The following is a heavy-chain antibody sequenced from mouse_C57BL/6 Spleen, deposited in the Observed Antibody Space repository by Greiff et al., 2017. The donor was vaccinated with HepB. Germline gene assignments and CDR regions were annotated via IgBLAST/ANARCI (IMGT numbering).Heavy chain of an antibody. V-gene: IGHV1-69*01. J-gene: IGHJ2*01. CDR1: GYTFTSYW. Sequence: QVQLQQPGAELVMPGASVKLSCKASGYTFTSYWMHWVKQRPGQGLEWIGEIDPSDSYTNYNQKFKGKSTLTVDKSSSTAYMQLSSLTSEDSAVYYCARFYDYDENYFDCWGQGTTLTVSS. CDR2: IDPSDSYT. D-gene: IGHD2-4*01. CDR3: ARFYDYDENYFDC.